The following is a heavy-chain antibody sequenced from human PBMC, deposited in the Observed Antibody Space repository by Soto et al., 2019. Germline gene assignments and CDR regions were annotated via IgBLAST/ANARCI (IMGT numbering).Heavy chain of an antibody. CDR1: GFSLSTRGVG. V-gene: IGHV2-5*02. CDR3: AQTIAEAGSGRYFDY. J-gene: IGHJ4*02. CDR2: IYWDDDK. D-gene: IGHD6-13*01. Sequence: SGPTLVNPKQPLTLTCTFPGFSLSTRGVGVGWIRQPPGKALDWLAIIYWDDDKRYSPSLKSRLTITKDTSKNQVVLTMTNMDPVDTATYYCAQTIAEAGSGRYFDYWSQGTLVTVSS.